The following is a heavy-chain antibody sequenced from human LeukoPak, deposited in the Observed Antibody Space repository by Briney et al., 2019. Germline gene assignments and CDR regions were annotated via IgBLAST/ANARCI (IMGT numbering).Heavy chain of an antibody. D-gene: IGHD6-13*01. CDR1: GFTFTTYG. Sequence: GGSLRLSRAASGFTFTTYGMHWVLQAPGKGLEWVAVIWNDGSYKHYADSVKGRFTISRDDSKNTIYLQMNSLRAEDTAVYYCARDLWQQMIQGYDYWGQGTLVTVSS. CDR2: IWNDGSYK. V-gene: IGHV3-33*01. J-gene: IGHJ4*02. CDR3: ARDLWQQMIQGYDY.